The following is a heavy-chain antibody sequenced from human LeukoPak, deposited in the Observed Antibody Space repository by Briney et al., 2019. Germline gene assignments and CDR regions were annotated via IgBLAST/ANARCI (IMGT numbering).Heavy chain of an antibody. J-gene: IGHJ4*02. CDR1: GGSISSSSYY. Sequence: SETLSLTCTVSGGSISSSSYYWGWIRQPPGKGLEWIGTIYYSGSPNYNPSLKSRVTISVDTSKNQFSLKLSSVTAAVTALYYCARASCSGGSCYRSYWGQGTLVTVSS. CDR3: ARASCSGGSCYRSY. CDR2: IYYSGSP. V-gene: IGHV4-39*01. D-gene: IGHD2-15*01.